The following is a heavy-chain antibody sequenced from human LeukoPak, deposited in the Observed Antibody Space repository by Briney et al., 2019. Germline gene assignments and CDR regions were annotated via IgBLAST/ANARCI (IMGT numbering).Heavy chain of an antibody. CDR3: AKGQGYNYGDSIDY. D-gene: IGHD5-18*01. V-gene: IGHV3-23*01. CDR1: GFTFNNYA. CDR2: INGGGSS. Sequence: GGSLRLSCAASGFTFNNYAMTWVRQAPGQGLEWVSVINGGGSSYYADSVKGRFTVSRDNSKNTLSLQINSLRDEDTAVYYCAKGQGYNYGDSIDYWGQGTLVTVSS. J-gene: IGHJ4*02.